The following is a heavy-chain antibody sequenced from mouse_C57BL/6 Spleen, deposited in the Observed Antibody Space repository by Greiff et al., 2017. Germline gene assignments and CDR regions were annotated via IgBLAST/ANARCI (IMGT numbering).Heavy chain of an antibody. Sequence: DVKLQESGPELVKPGASVKISCKASGYSFTGYYMNWVKQSPEKSLEWIGEINPSTGGTTYNQKFKAKATLTVDKSSSTAYMQLKSLTSEDSAVYYCAREGGNLDYAMDYWGQGTSVTVSS. CDR2: INPSTGGT. CDR1: GYSFTGYY. CDR3: AREGGNLDYAMDY. V-gene: IGHV1-42*01. D-gene: IGHD2-1*01. J-gene: IGHJ4*01.